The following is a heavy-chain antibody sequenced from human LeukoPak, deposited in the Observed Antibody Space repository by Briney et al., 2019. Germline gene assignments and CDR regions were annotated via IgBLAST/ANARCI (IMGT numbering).Heavy chain of an antibody. V-gene: IGHV3-33*01. CDR3: ARSRVYSSSSHFDY. J-gene: IGHJ4*02. D-gene: IGHD6-13*01. Sequence: GRSLRLSCAASGFTFSSYGMHWVRQAPGKGLEWVAVIWYDGSNKYYADSVKCRFTISRDNSKNTLYLQMNSLRAEDTAVYYCARSRVYSSSSHFDYWGQGTLVTVSS. CDR1: GFTFSSYG. CDR2: IWYDGSNK.